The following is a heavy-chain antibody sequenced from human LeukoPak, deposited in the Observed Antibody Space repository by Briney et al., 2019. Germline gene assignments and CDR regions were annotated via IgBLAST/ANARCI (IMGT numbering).Heavy chain of an antibody. J-gene: IGHJ5*02. CDR2: IIPIFGTA. Sequence: SVKVSCKASGGTFSSYAISWVRQAPGQGLEWMGGIIPIFGTANYAQKFQGRVTITTDESTSTAYMELSSLRSEDTAVYYCARERANLQNWFDPWGQGTLVTVSS. CDR1: GGTFSSYA. CDR3: ARERANLQNWFDP. V-gene: IGHV1-69*05.